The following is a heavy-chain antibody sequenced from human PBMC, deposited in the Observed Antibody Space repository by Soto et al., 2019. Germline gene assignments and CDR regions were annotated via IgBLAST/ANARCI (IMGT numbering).Heavy chain of an antibody. J-gene: IGHJ6*02. D-gene: IGHD1-26*01. Sequence: PGGSLRLSCAASGFTFSSYAMHWVRQAPGKGLEWVAVISYDGSNKYYADSVKGRFTISRDNSKNTLYLQMNSLRAEDTAVYYCARDKVGATTGYYYYGMDVWGQGTSVTVSS. CDR2: ISYDGSNK. V-gene: IGHV3-30-3*01. CDR3: ARDKVGATTGYYYYGMDV. CDR1: GFTFSSYA.